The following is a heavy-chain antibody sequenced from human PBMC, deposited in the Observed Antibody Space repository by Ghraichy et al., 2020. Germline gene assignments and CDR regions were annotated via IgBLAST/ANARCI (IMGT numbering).Heavy chain of an antibody. Sequence: GESLNISCAASGFTFSSYSMNWVRQAPGKGLEWVSSISSSSSYIYYADSVKGRFTISRDNAKNSLYLQMNSLRAEDTAVYYCARVGGGYDFGYYYYGMDVWGQWTTVTVSS. CDR3: ARVGGGYDFGYYYYGMDV. D-gene: IGHD5-12*01. CDR2: ISSSSSYI. V-gene: IGHV3-21*01. J-gene: IGHJ6*02. CDR1: GFTFSSYS.